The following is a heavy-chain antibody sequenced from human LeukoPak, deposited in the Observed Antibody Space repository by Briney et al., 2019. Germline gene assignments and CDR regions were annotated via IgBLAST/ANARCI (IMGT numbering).Heavy chain of an antibody. CDR3: ARVYSNWFDP. J-gene: IGHJ5*02. V-gene: IGHV4-4*07. Sequence: PSGTLSLTCTVSGGSISSYYWSWIRQPAGKGLEWIGRIYVSGSTNYNVSLKSRVTMSVNTSKNQFSLKLSSVTAADTAVYYCARVYSNWFDPWGQGTLVTVSS. CDR2: IYVSGST. D-gene: IGHD4-4*01. CDR1: GGSISSYY.